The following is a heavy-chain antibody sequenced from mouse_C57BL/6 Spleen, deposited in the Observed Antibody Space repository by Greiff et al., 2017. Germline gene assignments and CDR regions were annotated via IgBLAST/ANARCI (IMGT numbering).Heavy chain of an antibody. Sequence: QVQLQQPGAELVKPGASVKLSCTASGYTFTSYWMHWVKQRPGQGLEWIGMIHPNRGSTNYNEKFKSKATLTVDKSSSTAYMQLSSLTSDDSAVYDCARSDGSSHVDYWGQGTTLTVSS. CDR3: ARSDGSSHVDY. D-gene: IGHD1-1*01. CDR1: GYTFTSYW. V-gene: IGHV1-64*01. J-gene: IGHJ2*01. CDR2: IHPNRGST.